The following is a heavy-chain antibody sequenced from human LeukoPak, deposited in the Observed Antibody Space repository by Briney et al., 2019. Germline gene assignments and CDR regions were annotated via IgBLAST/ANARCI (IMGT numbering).Heavy chain of an antibody. J-gene: IGHJ4*02. D-gene: IGHD3-3*01. CDR2: INPNSGGT. CDR1: GYTFTGYY. CDR3: ARLYRDDFWSGYSTHFDY. V-gene: IGHV1-2*02. Sequence: ASVKVSCKASGYTFTGYYMHWVRQAPGQGLEWMGWINPNSGGTNYAQKFQGRVTMTRDTSISTAYMELSRLRSDDTAVYYCARLYRDDFWSGYSTHFDYWGQGTLVTVSS.